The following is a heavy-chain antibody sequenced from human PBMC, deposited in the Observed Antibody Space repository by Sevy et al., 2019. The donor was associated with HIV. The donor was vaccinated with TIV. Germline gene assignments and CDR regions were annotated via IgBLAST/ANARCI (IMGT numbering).Heavy chain of an antibody. CDR2: VHSGGSKK. CDR1: GFTFSNYG. D-gene: IGHD1-1*01. V-gene: IGHV3-30*02. CDR3: ANSLEHYDRMDV. Sequence: GGSLRLSCGASGFTFSNYGMHWVRQAPGKGLEWVAFVHSGGSKKYYADSVRGRFTISRDNSKNTLYLQMNSLRDEDTAVYYCANSLEHYDRMDVWGQGTTVTVSS. J-gene: IGHJ6*02.